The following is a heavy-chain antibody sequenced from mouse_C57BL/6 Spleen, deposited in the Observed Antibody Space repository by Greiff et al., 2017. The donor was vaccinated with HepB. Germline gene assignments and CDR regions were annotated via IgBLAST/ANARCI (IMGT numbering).Heavy chain of an antibody. CDR2: IHPSDSDT. CDR3: AMVPFYSNYPNYFDY. CDR1: GYTFTSYW. V-gene: IGHV1-74*01. J-gene: IGHJ2*01. Sequence: QVQLQQPGAELVKPGASVKVSCKASGYTFTSYWMHWVKQRPGQGLEWIGRIHPSDSDTNYNQKFKGKATLTVDKSSSTAYMQLSSLTSEDSAVYDCAMVPFYSNYPNYFDYWGQGTTLTVSS. D-gene: IGHD2-5*01.